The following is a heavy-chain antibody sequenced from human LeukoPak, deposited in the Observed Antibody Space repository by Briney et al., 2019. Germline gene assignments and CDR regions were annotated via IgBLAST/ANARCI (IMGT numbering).Heavy chain of an antibody. CDR3: ARDLGIEDAFDI. CDR1: GGSIRSYY. Sequence: SETLSLTCTVSGGSIRSYYWSWIRQPPGKGLEWIGYIYYSGSTNYNPSLKSRVTISVDTSKNQFSLKLSSVTAADTAVYYCARDLGIEDAFDIWGQGTMVTVSS. V-gene: IGHV4-59*12. D-gene: IGHD7-27*01. CDR2: IYYSGST. J-gene: IGHJ3*02.